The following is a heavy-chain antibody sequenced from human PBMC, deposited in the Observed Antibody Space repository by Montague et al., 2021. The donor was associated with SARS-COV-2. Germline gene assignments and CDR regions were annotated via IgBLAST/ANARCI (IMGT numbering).Heavy chain of an antibody. Sequence: SLRLSCAASGFTFSSYAMSWVRQAPGKGLEWVSAISGSGGSTYYADSVKGRFTISRDNSKNTLYLQMNSLRAGDTAVYYCAKVSPYYDILTGYRWGYFDLWGRGTLVTVSS. J-gene: IGHJ2*01. V-gene: IGHV3-23*01. CDR3: AKVSPYYDILTGYRWGYFDL. CDR2: ISGSGGST. CDR1: GFTFSSYA. D-gene: IGHD3-9*01.